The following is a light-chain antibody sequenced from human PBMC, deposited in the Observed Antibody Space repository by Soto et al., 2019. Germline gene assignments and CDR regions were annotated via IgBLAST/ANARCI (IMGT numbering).Light chain of an antibody. Sequence: DIPMTQSPSTLSASVGDRVTITCRASQNIVRWLAWYQQKPGKAPNLLIYHASTLESGVPSRFSGSGSGTEFTLTISSLQPDDIATYYCQQYTNYLYTFGQGTKLEI. CDR1: QNIVRW. CDR3: QQYTNYLYT. V-gene: IGKV1-5*01. CDR2: HAS. J-gene: IGKJ2*01.